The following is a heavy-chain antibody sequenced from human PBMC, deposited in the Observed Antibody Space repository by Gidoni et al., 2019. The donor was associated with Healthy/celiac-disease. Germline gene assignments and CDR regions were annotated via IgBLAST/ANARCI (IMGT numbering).Heavy chain of an antibody. CDR3: TRDQSGYSYGTDY. J-gene: IGHJ4*02. Sequence: EVQLVESGGGLVQPRRSLRLSCTASGFPFGDYAMSWFRQAPGKGLEWVGFIRSKAYGGTTEYAASVKGRFTISRDDSKSIAYLQMNSLKTEDTAVYYCTRDQSGYSYGTDYWGQGTLVTVSS. D-gene: IGHD5-18*01. CDR2: IRSKAYGGTT. CDR1: GFPFGDYA. V-gene: IGHV3-49*03.